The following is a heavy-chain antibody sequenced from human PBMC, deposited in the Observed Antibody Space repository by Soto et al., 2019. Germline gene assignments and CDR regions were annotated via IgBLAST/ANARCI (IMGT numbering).Heavy chain of an antibody. D-gene: IGHD2-21*02. CDR3: AREKFGDDFDY. CDR1: GFTFSNYA. V-gene: IGHV3-33*01. J-gene: IGHJ4*02. Sequence: QVQLVESGGGVVQPGRSLRLSCVASGFTFSNYAMQWVRQAPGKGLEWMAMLWSDGGNKYYVDSVRGRFTISRDNSKNTLYLQMNSLSAEDTGIYYCAREKFGDDFDYCGQGTLLTVSS. CDR2: LWSDGGNK.